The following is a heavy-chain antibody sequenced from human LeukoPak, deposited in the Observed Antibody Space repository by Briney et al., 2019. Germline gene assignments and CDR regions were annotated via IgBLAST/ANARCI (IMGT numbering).Heavy chain of an antibody. CDR2: INPSDGST. V-gene: IGHV1-46*01. Sequence: EASVKVSCKASGYTFTSYYIHWVRQAPGQGLEWMGIINPSDGSTSYAQKFQGRVTVTRDMSTSTVYMELSSLRSEDTAVYYCARASGLDAFDIWGQGTMLTVSS. J-gene: IGHJ3*02. CDR3: ARASGLDAFDI. CDR1: GYTFTSYY. D-gene: IGHD1-26*01.